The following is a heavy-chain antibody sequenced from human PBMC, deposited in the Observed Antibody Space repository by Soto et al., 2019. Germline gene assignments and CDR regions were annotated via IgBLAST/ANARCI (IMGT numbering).Heavy chain of an antibody. CDR2: INPKSGGT. D-gene: IGHD2-8*01. CDR3: ARGHSPDCSNGVCSFFYNHEMDV. V-gene: IGHV1-2*04. CDR1: GGTFSSYA. Sequence: GASVKVSCKASGGTFSSYAISWVRQAPGQGLEWLGRINPKSGGTSTAQKFQGWVTMTRDRSISTVYMELTRLRSDDTAVYFCARGHSPDCSNGVCSFFYNHEMDVWGQGTTVTVSS. J-gene: IGHJ6*02.